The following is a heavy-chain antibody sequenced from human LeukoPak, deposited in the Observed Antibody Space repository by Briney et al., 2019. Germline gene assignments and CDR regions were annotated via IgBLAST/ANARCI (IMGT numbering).Heavy chain of an antibody. V-gene: IGHV3-23*01. Sequence: QPGGSLGLSCAASGFTFSSYAMSWVRQAPGKGLEWVSGISGSGGSTYYADSVKGRFTISRDNSKNTLYLQMNSLRAEDTAVYSCAKGTLAHFYDSSGYYHLSFDYRGQGTLVTVSS. CDR2: ISGSGGST. CDR3: AKGTLAHFYDSSGYYHLSFDY. J-gene: IGHJ4*02. D-gene: IGHD3-22*01. CDR1: GFTFSSYA.